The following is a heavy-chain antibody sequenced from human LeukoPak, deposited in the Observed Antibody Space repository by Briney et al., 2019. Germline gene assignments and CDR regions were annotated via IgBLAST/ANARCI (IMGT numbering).Heavy chain of an antibody. J-gene: IGHJ4*02. Sequence: ASVKVSCKASGYTFTSYGISWVRQAPGQGLEWMGWISAYNGNTNYAQKLQGRVTMTTDTSTSTAYMELRSLRSDDTAVYYCARDEILRFGEFDLDYWGQGTLVTVSS. CDR3: ARDEILRFGEFDLDY. V-gene: IGHV1-18*01. CDR1: GYTFTSYG. D-gene: IGHD3-10*01. CDR2: ISAYNGNT.